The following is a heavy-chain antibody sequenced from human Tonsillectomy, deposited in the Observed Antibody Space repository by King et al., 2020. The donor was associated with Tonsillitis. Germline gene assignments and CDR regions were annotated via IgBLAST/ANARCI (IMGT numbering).Heavy chain of an antibody. Sequence: VQLQQWGAGLLKPSETLSLICAVYGVSFSGFSWSWIRQSPGKGLEWIGKISHSGSTNYNPSLKSRVTMSVDTSENQFSLKLSSVTAADTAVYYCARGEYDFWSGYYDYFDHWGQGTLVTVSS. V-gene: IGHV4-34*01. D-gene: IGHD3/OR15-3a*01. CDR1: GVSFSGFS. CDR3: ARGEYDFWSGYYDYFDH. CDR2: ISHSGST. J-gene: IGHJ4*02.